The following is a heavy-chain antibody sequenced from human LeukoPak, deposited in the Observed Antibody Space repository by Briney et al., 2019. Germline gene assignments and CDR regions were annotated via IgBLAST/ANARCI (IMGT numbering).Heavy chain of an antibody. CDR2: ISGSGGST. V-gene: IGHV3-23*01. CDR1: GFTFSSYA. J-gene: IGHJ4*02. D-gene: IGHD3-3*01. CDR3: AKDSLIAIFGVPSMGY. Sequence: TGGSLRLSCAASGFTFSSYAMSWVRQAPGKRMEWVSAISGSGGSTYYADSVKGRFTISRDNSKNTLYLQMNSLRAEDTAVYYCAKDSLIAIFGVPSMGYWGQGTLVTVSS.